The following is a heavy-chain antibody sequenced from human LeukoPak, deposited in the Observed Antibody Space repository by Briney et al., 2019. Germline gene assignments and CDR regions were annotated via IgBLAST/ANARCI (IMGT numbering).Heavy chain of an antibody. CDR2: ISSSSGSK. Sequence: GGSLRLSCAASGFTFSNYEMNWVRQAPGKGLQWVSYISSSSGSKYYADSVKGRFTISRDNAKNSLYLQMNSLRAEDTAVYYCARAGYSFDSPNYFDYWGQGTPVTVSS. J-gene: IGHJ4*02. D-gene: IGHD5-18*01. V-gene: IGHV3-48*03. CDR3: ARAGYSFDSPNYFDY. CDR1: GFTFSNYE.